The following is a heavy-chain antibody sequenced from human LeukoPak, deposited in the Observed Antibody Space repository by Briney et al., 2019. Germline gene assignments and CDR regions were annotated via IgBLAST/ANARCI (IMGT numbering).Heavy chain of an antibody. D-gene: IGHD5-12*01. J-gene: IGHJ4*02. CDR3: ARGYSDYPYFFDY. Sequence: SQTLSLTCAVSGGSISSGTYSWNWIRQPPGEGLEWIGYTFHSGNTYYNPSLKSRVTISVDRSKTQFSLKLSSVTAADTAVYYCARGYSDYPYFFDYWGQGSLVTVSS. CDR1: GGSISSGTYS. CDR2: TFHSGNT. V-gene: IGHV4-30-2*01.